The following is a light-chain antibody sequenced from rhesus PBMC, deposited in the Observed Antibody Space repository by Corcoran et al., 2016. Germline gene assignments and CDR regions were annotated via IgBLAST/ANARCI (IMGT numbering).Light chain of an antibody. V-gene: IGKV3-24*04. Sequence: ETVVTQSPATLSLSPGERATLSCRASQSVGSHLAWYQQKPGQAPRLLIYGATSRATGSPDRFSGSGSGTDFTLTISSLEPEDVGVYCCQQSSNLLTFGGGTKVELK. CDR2: GAT. CDR3: QQSSNLLT. J-gene: IGKJ4*01. CDR1: QSVGSH.